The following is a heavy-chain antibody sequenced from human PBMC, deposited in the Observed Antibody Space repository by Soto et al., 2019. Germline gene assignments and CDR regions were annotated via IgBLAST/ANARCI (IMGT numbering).Heavy chain of an antibody. D-gene: IGHD3-22*01. J-gene: IGHJ3*02. CDR3: ARVFVDSSGYYPGGAFDI. CDR1: GYTFTSYG. Sequence: ASVKVSCKASGYTFTSYGISWVRQAPGQGREWMGWISAYNGNTNYAQKLQGRVTMTTDTSTSTAYMELRSLRSDDTAVYYCARVFVDSSGYYPGGAFDIWGQGXMVTVSS. V-gene: IGHV1-18*04. CDR2: ISAYNGNT.